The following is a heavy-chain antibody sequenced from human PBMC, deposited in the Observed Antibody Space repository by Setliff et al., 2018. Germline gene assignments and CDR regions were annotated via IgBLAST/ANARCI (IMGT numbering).Heavy chain of an antibody. CDR3: ARSDYGDYFAWDSYGMDV. J-gene: IGHJ6*02. CDR2: IYPGDSDT. V-gene: IGHV5-51*01. CDR1: GYSSTSYW. Sequence: GESLKISCKGSGYSSTSYWIAWVRQMPGKGLEWMGIIYPGDSDTRYSPSFQGQVTISADRSTRTAYLQWSSLKASDTAFYYCARSDYGDYFAWDSYGMDVWGQGTTVTVSS. D-gene: IGHD4-17*01.